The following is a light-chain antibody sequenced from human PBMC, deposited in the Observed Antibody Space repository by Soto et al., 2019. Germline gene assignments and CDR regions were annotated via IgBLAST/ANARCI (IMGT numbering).Light chain of an antibody. CDR1: SSDVGANNF. V-gene: IGLV2-14*01. Sequence: QSALTQPASVSGSPGQSITISCTGTSSDVGANNFVSWYQQHPGKAPKLLIYGVTNRPSGVSNRFSGSKSGNTASLSISGLQADDDGDYYCSSYASTYNWVFGGGTKLTVL. CDR3: SSYASTYNWV. J-gene: IGLJ3*02. CDR2: GVT.